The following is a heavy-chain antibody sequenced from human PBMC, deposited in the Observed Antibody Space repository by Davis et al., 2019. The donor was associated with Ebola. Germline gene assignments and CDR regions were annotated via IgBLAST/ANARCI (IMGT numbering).Heavy chain of an antibody. CDR2: IIPIFGTA. CDR3: ATGISYDY. Sequence: AASVKVSCKASGGTFSSYAISWVRQAPGQGLEWMGGIIPIFGTANYAQKFQGRVTMTEDTSTDTAYMELSSLRSEDTAVYYCATGISYDYWGQGTLVTVSS. V-gene: IGHV1-69*06. CDR1: GGTFSSYA. J-gene: IGHJ4*02. D-gene: IGHD6-13*01.